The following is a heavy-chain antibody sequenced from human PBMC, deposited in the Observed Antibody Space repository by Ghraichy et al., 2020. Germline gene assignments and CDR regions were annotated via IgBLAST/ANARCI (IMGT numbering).Heavy chain of an antibody. CDR2: IYYSGRT. CDR3: ARGGDNDDYVWGSLGLFDP. D-gene: IGHD3-16*01. V-gene: IGHV4-59*01. CDR1: GGPISSYY. Sequence: SETLSLTCTVSGGPISSYYWIWIRQSPGEGLEWIGYIYYSGRTHYTPSRKSRLTISVDTSKHQFSLKLISVTAADTAVYYCARGGDNDDYVWGSLGLFDPWGQGTLVTVSS. J-gene: IGHJ5*02.